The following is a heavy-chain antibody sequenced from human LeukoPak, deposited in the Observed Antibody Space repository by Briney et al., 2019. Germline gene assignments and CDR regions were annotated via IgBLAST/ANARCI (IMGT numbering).Heavy chain of an antibody. CDR2: IYYSGST. Sequence: PSETLSLTCTVSGGSVSSSSYYWGWIRQPPGKGLEWIGSIYYSGSTYYNPSLKSRVTISVDTSKNQFSLKLSSVTAADTAVYYCARGYRYGSGSFNWFDPWGQGTLVTVSS. CDR3: ARGYRYGSGSFNWFDP. J-gene: IGHJ5*02. D-gene: IGHD3-10*01. V-gene: IGHV4-39*01. CDR1: GGSVSSSSYY.